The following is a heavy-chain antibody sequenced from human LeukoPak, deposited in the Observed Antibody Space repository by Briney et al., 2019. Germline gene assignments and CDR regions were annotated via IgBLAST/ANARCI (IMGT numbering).Heavy chain of an antibody. Sequence: GGSLRLSCAASGFTFNNYAMSWVRQAPGKGLEWVSSISSSGDSTYYADSDSVKGRFTISRDNLKSTLYLQINSLRVEDTALYCCSKGGSRIDSWGQGTLITVSS. D-gene: IGHD5-12*01. CDR3: SKGGSRIDS. J-gene: IGHJ4*02. CDR2: ISSSGDST. V-gene: IGHV3-23*01. CDR1: GFTFNNYA.